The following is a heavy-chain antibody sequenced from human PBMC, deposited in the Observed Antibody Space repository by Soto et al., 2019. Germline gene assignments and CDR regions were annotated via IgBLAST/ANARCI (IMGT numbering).Heavy chain of an antibody. CDR3: ARDPNWDYVWGSYRYDLDP. Sequence: GASVKVSCKASGYTFRNYGITWVRQAPGQGPEWMGWISAYNDNTEYAQELQGRVILTTDTSTSTAYMELRSLRSDDTAVYYCARDPNWDYVWGSYRYDLDPWGQGTLVTVSS. D-gene: IGHD3-16*02. CDR2: ISAYNDNT. V-gene: IGHV1-18*04. CDR1: GYTFRNYG. J-gene: IGHJ5*02.